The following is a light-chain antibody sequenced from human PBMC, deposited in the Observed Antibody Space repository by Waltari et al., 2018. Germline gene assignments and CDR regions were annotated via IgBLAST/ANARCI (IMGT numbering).Light chain of an antibody. CDR1: SSDIGSND. CDR3: AAWDDSVTGPV. J-gene: IGLJ3*02. V-gene: IGLV1-47*01. CDR2: RND. Sequence: QSMLTQPPSASGTPGQRVTISCSGSSSDIGSNDVYWYKQLPGTAPELLLVRNDQRPSGVPGRFSGSKSGASASRAISGLQSDDAAYYHCAAWDDSVTGPVFGGGTKLTVL.